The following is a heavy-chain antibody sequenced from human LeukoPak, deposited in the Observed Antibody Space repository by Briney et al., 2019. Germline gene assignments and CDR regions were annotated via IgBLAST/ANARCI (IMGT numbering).Heavy chain of an antibody. D-gene: IGHD2-2*02. V-gene: IGHV3-21*04. CDR1: GFTFTSPT. Sequence: GGSLRLSCAASGFTFTSPTMNWVRRAPGKGLEWVSSIIISSNYIYYADSVKGRFTISRDNAKNSLYLQMNSLRAEGTDVYYCARDGCSSTSCYTPTYYFDYWGQGTLVTVSS. CDR2: IIISSNYI. J-gene: IGHJ4*02. CDR3: ARDGCSSTSCYTPTYYFDY.